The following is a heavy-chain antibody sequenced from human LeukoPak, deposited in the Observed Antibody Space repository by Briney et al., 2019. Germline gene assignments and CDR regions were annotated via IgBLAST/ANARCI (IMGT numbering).Heavy chain of an antibody. V-gene: IGHV3-23*01. D-gene: IGHD1-26*01. CDR2: ISGGGVTT. J-gene: IGHJ4*02. Sequence: GGSLRLSCVGSGFTSIAYALTWARQAPGKGLEWVSGISGGGVTTYYADSVKGRFTISRDNSKNTLDLQMTSLRAEDTAVYYCARERGRERDSPWFDYWGQGALVTVSS. CDR1: GFTSIAYA. CDR3: ARERGRERDSPWFDY.